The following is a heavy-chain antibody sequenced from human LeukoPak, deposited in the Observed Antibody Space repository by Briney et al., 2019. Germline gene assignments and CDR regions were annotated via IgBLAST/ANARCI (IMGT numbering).Heavy chain of an antibody. Sequence: GGSLRLSCAASGFAFDDYGMSWVRQVPGRGLEWVSGINWNGDRTAYADSVKGRFTIYKDKAKNSLYLQMNSVRAEDTALYYCARDPNNYGRLDYWGQGTLVAVSS. V-gene: IGHV3-20*04. D-gene: IGHD3-16*01. CDR3: ARDPNNYGRLDY. CDR2: INWNGDRT. J-gene: IGHJ4*02. CDR1: GFAFDDYG.